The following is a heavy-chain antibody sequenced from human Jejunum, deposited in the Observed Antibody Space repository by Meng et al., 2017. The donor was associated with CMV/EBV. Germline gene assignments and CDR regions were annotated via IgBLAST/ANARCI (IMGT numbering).Heavy chain of an antibody. CDR3: ARDADFWSGFDY. J-gene: IGHJ4*02. CDR1: GFSFSDFW. V-gene: IGHV3-7*01. Sequence: SGFSFSDFWISWIRQAPGKGLEWVANINQDGSDKYYADSVTGRFTISRDNAENSLYLQMNSLRVEDTAVYYCARDADFWSGFDYWGQGTLVTVSS. D-gene: IGHD3-3*01. CDR2: INQDGSDK.